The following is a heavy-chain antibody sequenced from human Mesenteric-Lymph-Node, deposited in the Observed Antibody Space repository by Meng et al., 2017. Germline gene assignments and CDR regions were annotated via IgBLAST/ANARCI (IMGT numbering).Heavy chain of an antibody. J-gene: IGHJ4*01. CDR2: ISGSGGST. CDR3: AHLGGYCSSTSCYGGAY. Sequence: GESLKISCAASGFTFSSYAMSWVRQAPGKGLEWVSAISGSGGSTYYADSVKGRFTISRDNSKNTLYLQMNSLRAEDTAVYYCAHLGGYCSSTSCYGGAYWGHGNLVNGAS. D-gene: IGHD2-2*01. V-gene: IGHV3-23*01. CDR1: GFTFSSYA.